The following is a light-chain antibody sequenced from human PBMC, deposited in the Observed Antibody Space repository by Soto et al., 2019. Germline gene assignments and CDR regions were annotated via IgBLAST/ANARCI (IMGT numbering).Light chain of an antibody. V-gene: IGLV1-36*01. CDR2: YDD. CDR1: SSNIGDNP. Sequence: QSVLTQPPSVSEAPRQRGTISCSGSSSNIGDNPVNWYQHLPGKAPKLLIYYDDLKPSGVSDRFSGSKSGTSASLAISGLQSEDEADYYCAAWDDSLNGVVFGGGTKLTVL. J-gene: IGLJ2*01. CDR3: AAWDDSLNGVV.